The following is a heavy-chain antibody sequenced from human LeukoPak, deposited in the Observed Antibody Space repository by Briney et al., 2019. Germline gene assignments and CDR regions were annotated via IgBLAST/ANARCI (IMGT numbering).Heavy chain of an antibody. CDR2: ISYDGRNK. V-gene: IGHV3-30*03. CDR1: EYTFNNHD. CDR3: ARVLSGMDV. J-gene: IGHJ6*02. Sequence: GGSLRLSCAASEYTFNNHDMHWVRQAPGKGLEWVAAISYDGRNKYYADSVKGRFTISRDNSKNTLYLQMNSLRAEDTAVYYCARVLSGMDVWGQGTTVTVSS.